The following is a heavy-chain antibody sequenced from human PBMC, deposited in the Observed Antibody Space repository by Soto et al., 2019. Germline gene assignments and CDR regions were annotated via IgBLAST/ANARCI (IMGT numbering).Heavy chain of an antibody. D-gene: IGHD3-10*01. CDR1: GYTFTSYA. Sequence: ASVKVSCKASGYTFTSYAMHWARQAPGQRLEWMGWINAGNGNTKYSQKFQGRVTITRDTSASTAYMALSSLRSEDTAVYYCARGITMVRSPGYYYYCGMDVWGQGTTVTVSS. CDR2: INAGNGNT. CDR3: ARGITMVRSPGYYYYCGMDV. J-gene: IGHJ6*02. V-gene: IGHV1-3*01.